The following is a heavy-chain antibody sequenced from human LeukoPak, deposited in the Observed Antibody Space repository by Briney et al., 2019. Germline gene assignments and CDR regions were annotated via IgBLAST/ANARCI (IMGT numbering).Heavy chain of an antibody. CDR3: ARLLYYDFWSGYYL. D-gene: IGHD3-3*01. Sequence: GESLKISCKGSGYTFTNYWIGWVRQMPGKGLEWMGIIYPGDPDTTYSPSFQGQVTISADKSISTAYLQWSSLKASDTAMYYCARLLYYDFWSGYYLWGQGTLVTVSS. J-gene: IGHJ4*02. V-gene: IGHV5-51*01. CDR2: IYPGDPDT. CDR1: GYTFTNYW.